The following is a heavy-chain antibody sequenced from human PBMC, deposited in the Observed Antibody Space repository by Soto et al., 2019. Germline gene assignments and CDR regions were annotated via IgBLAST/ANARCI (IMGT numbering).Heavy chain of an antibody. V-gene: IGHV3-23*01. Sequence: GGSLRLSCXASEFTFRSYAMTLVRQAPGKGLEWVSAISGSGVSTYYADSVKGRFTISRDNSKNTLYLQMNSLRAEDTAVYYCAKDRLKLAPYYFDYWGQGTLVTVSS. CDR3: AKDRLKLAPYYFDY. J-gene: IGHJ4*02. CDR1: EFTFRSYA. D-gene: IGHD6-13*01. CDR2: ISGSGVST.